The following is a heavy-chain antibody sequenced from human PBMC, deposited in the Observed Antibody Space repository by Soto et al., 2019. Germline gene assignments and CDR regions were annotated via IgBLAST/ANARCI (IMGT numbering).Heavy chain of an antibody. CDR3: ASMTTVATAAFDI. V-gene: IGHV2-5*01. CDR1: GLAFGTSGVG. Sequence: QITLKESGPTLVKPTQTLTLTCTASGLAFGTSGVGVGWIRQPPGKSLEWLALIYWNDDQRYSPYLKSSLTITKDTSKNQVVLTMTNVDPVDTATYYCASMTTVATAAFDIWGQGIMVTVPS. CDR2: IYWNDDQ. D-gene: IGHD4-17*01. J-gene: IGHJ3*02.